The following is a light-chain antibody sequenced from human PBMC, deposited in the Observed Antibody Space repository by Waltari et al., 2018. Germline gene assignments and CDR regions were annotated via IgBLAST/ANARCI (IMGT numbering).Light chain of an antibody. CDR3: SSYAGRSTLNAI. V-gene: IGLV2-8*01. CDR1: NSDVGDYNY. Sequence: QSALSQPPSASGSPGQSVTIACTGTNSDVGDYNYVSWYQQHPGKAPKLMIYEVTKRPSGVPDRLSGAKSGNTASLTGSGLQTEDEADYYCSSYAGRSTLNAIFGGGTKLTVL. CDR2: EVT. J-gene: IGLJ2*01.